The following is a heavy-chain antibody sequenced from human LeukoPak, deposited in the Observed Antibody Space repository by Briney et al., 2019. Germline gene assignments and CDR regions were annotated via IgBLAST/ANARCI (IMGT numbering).Heavy chain of an antibody. Sequence: GGSLRLSCAVSGFTFSDHYMDWVRQAPGRGLEWVGRSRNKANSYSTEYAASVRGRFTISRDDSKNSLDLQMNILKTEDTAVYYCARDVYDSGRYYFDSWGQGALVTVS. CDR2: SRNKANSYST. D-gene: IGHD6-19*01. J-gene: IGHJ4*02. CDR1: GFTFSDHY. V-gene: IGHV3-72*01. CDR3: ARDVYDSGRYYFDS.